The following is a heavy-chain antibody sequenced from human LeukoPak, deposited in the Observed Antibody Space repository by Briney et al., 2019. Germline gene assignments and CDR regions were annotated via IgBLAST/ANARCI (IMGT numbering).Heavy chain of an antibody. CDR2: IIPIFGTA. D-gene: IGHD5-18*01. CDR1: GGTFSSYA. J-gene: IGHJ6*02. CDR3: ARDRGYSYDYYYYGMDV. Sequence: SVKVSCKASGGTFSSYAISWVRQAPGQGLEWMGGIIPIFGTANYAQKFQGRVTITADESTSTAYMELSSLRSEDTAVYYCARDRGYSYDYYYYGMDVWGQGTTVTVSS. V-gene: IGHV1-69*13.